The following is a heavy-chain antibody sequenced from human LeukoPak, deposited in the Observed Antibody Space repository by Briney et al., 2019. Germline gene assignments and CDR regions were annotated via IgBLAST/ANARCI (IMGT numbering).Heavy chain of an antibody. V-gene: IGHV3-23*01. Sequence: GGSLRLSCAASGFTFSSYAMSWVRQAPGKGLEWVSAISGIGGSTYYADSVKGRFTISRDNSKNTLYLQMNSRRAEDTAVYYCAKRCVDSSGLIYYFDYWGQGTLVTVSS. CDR1: GFTFSSYA. J-gene: IGHJ4*02. CDR2: ISGIGGST. CDR3: AKRCVDSSGLIYYFDY. D-gene: IGHD3-22*01.